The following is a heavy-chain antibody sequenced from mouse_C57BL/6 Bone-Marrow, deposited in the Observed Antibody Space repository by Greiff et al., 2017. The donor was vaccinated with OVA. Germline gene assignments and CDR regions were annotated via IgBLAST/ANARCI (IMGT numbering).Heavy chain of an antibody. Sequence: VNLMESGPGLVAPSQSLSITCTVSGFSLTSYGVDWVRQPPGKGLEWLGVIWGGGSTNYNSALMSRLSISKDNSKSQVFLKMNSLQTDDTAMYYCAKLGPIYYGSSYGWFAYWGQGTLVTVSA. D-gene: IGHD1-1*01. J-gene: IGHJ3*01. V-gene: IGHV2-9*01. CDR2: IWGGGST. CDR1: GFSLTSYG. CDR3: AKLGPIYYGSSYGWFAY.